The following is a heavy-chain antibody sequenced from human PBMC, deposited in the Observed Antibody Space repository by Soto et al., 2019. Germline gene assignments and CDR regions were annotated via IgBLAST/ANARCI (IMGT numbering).Heavy chain of an antibody. CDR2: ISGSGGST. CDR3: AKESGCILTGYYSGYYYYGMDV. CDR1: GFTFSSYA. J-gene: IGHJ6*02. V-gene: IGHV3-23*01. Sequence: GGSLRLSCAASGFTFSSYAMSWVRQAPGKGLEWVSAISGSGGSTYYADPVKGRFTISRGNSKNTLYLQMNSLRAEDTAVYYCAKESGCILTGYYSGYYYYGMDVWCQGTTVTVSS. D-gene: IGHD3-9*01.